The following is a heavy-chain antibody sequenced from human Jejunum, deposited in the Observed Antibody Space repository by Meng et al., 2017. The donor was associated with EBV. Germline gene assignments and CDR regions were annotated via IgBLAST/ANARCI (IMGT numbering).Heavy chain of an antibody. CDR3: ARGGRIDGYKYDY. V-gene: IGHV3-21*01. D-gene: IGHD5-24*01. CDR1: GLAFSTSS. J-gene: IGHJ4*02. Sequence: VQRGESGGGLGKPGGSLRLSCSTSGLAFSTSSMNWVRQAPGKGLEWVSSISSDSNHMYYADSIKGRFTISRDNAKNSLYLQMNSLRDEDTAVYYCARGGRIDGYKYDYWGQGTLVTVSS. CDR2: ISSDSNHM.